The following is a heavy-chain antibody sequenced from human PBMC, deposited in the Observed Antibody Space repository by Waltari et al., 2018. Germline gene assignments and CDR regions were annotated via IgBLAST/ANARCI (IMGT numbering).Heavy chain of an antibody. D-gene: IGHD3-22*01. CDR2: ISPILNIT. V-gene: IGHV1-69*10. Sequence: QVQLVQSGAEVKKPGSSVKVACTASGGTLSSHSITWVRQDPGQGLEWMGGISPILNITHYAQKFQGRVTMTADKSTITAYMELNSLRSEDTAVYYCARDRQPYYYDSSGYYYYFDYWGQGTLVTVSS. J-gene: IGHJ4*02. CDR1: GGTLSSHS. CDR3: ARDRQPYYYDSSGYYYYFDY.